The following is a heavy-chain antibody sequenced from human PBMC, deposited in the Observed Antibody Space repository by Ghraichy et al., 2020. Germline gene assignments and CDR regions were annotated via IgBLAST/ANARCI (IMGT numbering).Heavy chain of an antibody. CDR1: GFTFSSYW. D-gene: IGHD3-16*01. Sequence: GGSLRLSCAASGFTFSSYWMHWVRQAPGKGLVWVSRINSDGSSTSYADSVKGRFTISRDNAKNTLYLQMNSLRAEDTAVYYCAREHEDWVGGYFDLWGRGTLATVSS. CDR3: AREHEDWVGGYFDL. J-gene: IGHJ2*01. CDR2: INSDGSST. V-gene: IGHV3-74*01.